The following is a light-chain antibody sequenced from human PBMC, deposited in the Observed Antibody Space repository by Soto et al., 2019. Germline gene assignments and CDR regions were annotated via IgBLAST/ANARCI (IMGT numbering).Light chain of an antibody. CDR3: QQYYNRRT. CDR2: GAS. J-gene: IGKJ1*01. Sequence: EIVMTQSPATLSVSPGERATLSCRASQSVNRNIAWSQQKPGQAPRLLIYGASTRATGVPARFSGSGSGTEFTLTISSLQSEDFAVYYCQQYYNRRTFGQGTNVEIK. V-gene: IGKV3-15*01. CDR1: QSVNRN.